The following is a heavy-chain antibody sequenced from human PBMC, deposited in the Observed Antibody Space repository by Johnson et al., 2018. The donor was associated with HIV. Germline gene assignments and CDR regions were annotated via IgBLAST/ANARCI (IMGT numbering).Heavy chain of an antibody. J-gene: IGHJ3*02. CDR3: ASSSPRDAFDI. CDR1: GFTFSSYA. CDR2: INHDVRAN. Sequence: VQLVESGGGLVQPGGSLRLSCAASGFTFSSYAMSWVRQAPGKGPEWVANINHDVRANNSVDTVKGRFTTSRDNAKKSLYLQMNSLRAEDTAVYYCASSSPRDAFDIWGQGTMVTVSS. V-gene: IGHV3-7*01.